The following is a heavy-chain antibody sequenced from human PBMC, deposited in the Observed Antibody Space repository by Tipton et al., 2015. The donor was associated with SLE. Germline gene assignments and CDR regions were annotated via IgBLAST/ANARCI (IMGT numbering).Heavy chain of an antibody. Sequence: TLSLTCTVSGGSISSSSYYWGWIRQPPGKGLEWIGEINHSGSTNYNPSLKSRVTISVDTSKNQFSLKLSSVTAADTAVYYCARGHFSFDYWGQGTLVTVSS. D-gene: IGHD2/OR15-2a*01. CDR2: INHSGST. CDR1: GGSISSSSYY. J-gene: IGHJ4*02. V-gene: IGHV4-39*07. CDR3: ARGHFSFDY.